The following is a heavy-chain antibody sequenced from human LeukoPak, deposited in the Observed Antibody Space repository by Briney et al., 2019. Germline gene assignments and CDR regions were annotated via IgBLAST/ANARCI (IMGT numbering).Heavy chain of an antibody. CDR2: IYPGDSDT. Sequence: GESLKISCKGSGYSFTSYWIGWVRQMPGKGLEWMGIIYPGDSDTRYSPSFQGQVTISADKSISTAYLQWSSLKASDTAMYYCARNPPGVCSSTSCYGGMGFDPWGQGTLVTVSS. V-gene: IGHV5-51*01. CDR1: GYSFTSYW. CDR3: ARNPPGVCSSTSCYGGMGFDP. J-gene: IGHJ5*02. D-gene: IGHD2-2*01.